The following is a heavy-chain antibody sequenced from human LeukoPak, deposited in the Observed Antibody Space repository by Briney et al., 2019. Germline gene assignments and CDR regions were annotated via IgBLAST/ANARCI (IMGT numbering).Heavy chain of an antibody. CDR2: IYYSGST. J-gene: IGHJ4*02. D-gene: IGHD1-7*01. CDR1: GGSISSGGYY. V-gene: IGHV4-31*03. Sequence: SETLSLTCTVSGGSISSGGYYWSWIRQHPGKGLEWIGYIYYSGSTYYNPSLKSRVTISVDTSKNQFSQKLSSVTAADTAVYYCARDITGTTLVDYWGQGTLVTVSS. CDR3: ARDITGTTLVDY.